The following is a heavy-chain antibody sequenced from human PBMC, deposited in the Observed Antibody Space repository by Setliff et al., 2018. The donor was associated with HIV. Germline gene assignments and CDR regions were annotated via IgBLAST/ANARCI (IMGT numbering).Heavy chain of an antibody. J-gene: IGHJ5*02. Sequence: GGSLRLSCAASGFTFSYRWMTWVRQAPGKGLEWVANIKGDGSEKYYVDSVQGRFTISGDNAKNSLYLQMNSLRAEDTAVYYCARFANYYHTSGYGWFDPWGQGTLVTVSS. CDR2: IKGDGSEK. D-gene: IGHD3-22*01. V-gene: IGHV3-7*03. CDR3: ARFANYYHTSGYGWFDP. CDR1: GFTFSYRW.